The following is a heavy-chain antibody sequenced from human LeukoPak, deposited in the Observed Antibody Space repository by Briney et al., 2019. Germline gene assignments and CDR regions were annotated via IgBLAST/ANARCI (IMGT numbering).Heavy chain of an antibody. CDR1: GYTFTSYA. CDR3: ARGASDTAIEEFDY. Sequence: ATVKVSCKASGYTFTSYAMNWVRQAPGQGLEWMGWINTNTGNPTYAQGFTGRFVFSLDTSVSTAYLQISSLKAEDTAVYYCARGASDTAIEEFDYWGQGTLVTVSS. J-gene: IGHJ4*02. CDR2: INTNTGNP. V-gene: IGHV7-4-1*02. D-gene: IGHD5-18*01.